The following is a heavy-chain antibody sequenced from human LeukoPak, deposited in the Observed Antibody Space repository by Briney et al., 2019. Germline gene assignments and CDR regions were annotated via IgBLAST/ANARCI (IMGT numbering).Heavy chain of an antibody. V-gene: IGHV1-69*13. J-gene: IGHJ4*02. CDR1: GGTFSSYA. CDR3: ARQMEGEPGSFDF. CDR2: LMPQYETT. Sequence: SVKVSCKASGGTFSSYAFSWVRQAPGQGPEWMGGLMPQYETTFYAQSFQGRVTITADDSTSTLYMELSSLRSEDTAMYYCARQMEGEPGSFDFWGQGTLVTVSS. D-gene: IGHD1-14*01.